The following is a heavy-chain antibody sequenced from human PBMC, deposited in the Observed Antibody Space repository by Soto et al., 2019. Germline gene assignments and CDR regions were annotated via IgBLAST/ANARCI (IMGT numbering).Heavy chain of an antibody. CDR3: AKRHYYGSGSFSLAT. J-gene: IGHJ4*03. D-gene: IGHD3-10*01. V-gene: IGHV3-23*01. CDR1: GFTFSSNA. Sequence: GGSLRLSCAGSGFTFSSNAMSWVRQAPGKGLEWVSSVSGDGYASDYADSVKGRFTVSRHNSKNTLYLQMNSLRAEDTAVYYCAKRHYYGSGSFSLATWGQVTLFTVSS. CDR2: VSGDGYAS.